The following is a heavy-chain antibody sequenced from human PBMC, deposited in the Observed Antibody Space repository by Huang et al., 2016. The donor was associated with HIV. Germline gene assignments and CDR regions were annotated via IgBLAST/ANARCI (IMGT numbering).Heavy chain of an antibody. Sequence: QEQLVESGGGVVQPGGSLRLSCATSGFSFSHYGMHWVRQAPGKWREWVAFIRFDGGNKHDADSAKGRFTISRDNSKKMLFLEMNSLRGDDTAFYYCATDLGGYSFDYWGQGALVSVSS. CDR1: GFSFSHYG. CDR2: IRFDGGNK. CDR3: ATDLGGYSFDY. J-gene: IGHJ4*02. D-gene: IGHD2-21*02. V-gene: IGHV3-30*02.